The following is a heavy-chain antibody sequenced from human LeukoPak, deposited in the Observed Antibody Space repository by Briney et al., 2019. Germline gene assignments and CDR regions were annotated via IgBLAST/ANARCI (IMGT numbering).Heavy chain of an antibody. J-gene: IGHJ4*02. CDR3: ARDWGYSYGYLDY. Sequence: SETLSLTCAVSGGSISSSNWWSWVRQPPGKGLEWIGEIYHSGGPNYNPSLKSRVTISVDKSKNLFSLKLSSVTAADTAVYYCARDWGYSYGYLDYWGQGSLVTVSS. CDR1: GGSISSSNW. D-gene: IGHD5-18*01. CDR2: IYHSGGP. V-gene: IGHV4-4*02.